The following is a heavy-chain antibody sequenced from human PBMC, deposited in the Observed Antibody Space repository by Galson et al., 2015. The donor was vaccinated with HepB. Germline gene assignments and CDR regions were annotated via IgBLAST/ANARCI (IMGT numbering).Heavy chain of an antibody. Sequence: SLRLSCAASGVTFHNYWMNWVRHTPGKGLEWVASMKQDGGEKHYLDAVRGRFTISGDAATNSLLLQMNSLRAEDTAVYHCYDGHYSGRWGRGTQVTVSS. CDR3: YDGHYSGR. CDR2: MKQDGGEK. V-gene: IGHV3-7*01. D-gene: IGHD4-17*01. CDR1: GVTFHNYW. J-gene: IGHJ4*02.